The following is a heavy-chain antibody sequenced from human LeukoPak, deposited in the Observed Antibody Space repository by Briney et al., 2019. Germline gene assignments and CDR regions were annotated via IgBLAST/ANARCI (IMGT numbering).Heavy chain of an antibody. Sequence: SETLSLTCTVSGGSISNYYWSWIRQPPGKGLEWIGYIYYSASTNYNPSLKSRVTISVDTSKNQFSLKLTSVTAADTAVYYCASTRYSFGAFGYWGQGTLVTVSS. CDR1: GGSISNYY. J-gene: IGHJ4*02. CDR2: IYYSAST. CDR3: ASTRYSFGAFGY. D-gene: IGHD3-16*02. V-gene: IGHV4-59*01.